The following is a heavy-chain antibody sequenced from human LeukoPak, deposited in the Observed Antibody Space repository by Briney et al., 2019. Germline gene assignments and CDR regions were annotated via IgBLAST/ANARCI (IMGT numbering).Heavy chain of an antibody. D-gene: IGHD1-14*01. V-gene: IGHV4-4*02. CDR3: ARWYPSRYAFDI. J-gene: IGHJ3*02. Sequence: PSGTLSLTCAVSGGSISSSNWWSWVRQPPGKGLEWIGEIYHSGSTNYNPSLKGRVTISVDKSKNQFSLKLSSVTAADTAVYYCARWYPSRYAFDIWGQGTMVTVSS. CDR2: IYHSGST. CDR1: GGSISSSNW.